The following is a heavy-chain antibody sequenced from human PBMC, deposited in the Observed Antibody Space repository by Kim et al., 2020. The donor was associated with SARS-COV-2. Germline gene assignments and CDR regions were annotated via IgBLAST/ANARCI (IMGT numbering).Heavy chain of an antibody. CDR1: GFTFSNAW. J-gene: IGHJ4*02. CDR2: IKSKTDGGTT. Sequence: GGSLRLSCAASGFTFSNAWMSWVRQAPGKGLEWVGRIKSKTDGGTTDYAAPVKGRFTISRDDSKNTLYLQMNSLKTEDTAVYYCTTERYYYGSGSYPFYFVDWGQGALVTVSS. D-gene: IGHD3-10*01. V-gene: IGHV3-15*01. CDR3: TTERYYYGSGSYPFYFVD.